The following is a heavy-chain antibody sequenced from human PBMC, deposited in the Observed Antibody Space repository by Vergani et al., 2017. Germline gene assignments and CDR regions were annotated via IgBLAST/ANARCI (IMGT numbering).Heavy chain of an antibody. V-gene: IGHV4-38-2*02. Sequence: QVQLQESGPGLVKPSETLSLTCTVSNYSISRGYFWGWIRRPPGKGLEWIASFHHTGMTYNNPSLKSRVTISVDTSKNPFSLKLNSVTAADTAVYYCGRVADFYGLGSRLLDLWGQGILVTVSS. J-gene: IGHJ5*02. CDR3: GRVADFYGLGSRLLDL. D-gene: IGHD3-10*01. CDR2: FHHTGMT. CDR1: NYSISRGYF.